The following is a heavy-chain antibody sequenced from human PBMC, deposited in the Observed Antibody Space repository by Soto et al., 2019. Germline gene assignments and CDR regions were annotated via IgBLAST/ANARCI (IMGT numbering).Heavy chain of an antibody. Sequence: SETLSLTCTVSGGSVSSASYYWSWIRQPPGKGLEWIGYIYYSGSTNYNPSLKSRVTISVDTSKNQFSLKLSSVTAADTAVYYCARFYSEYYDFWSGYPYWGQGTLVTVSS. CDR1: GGSVSSASYY. D-gene: IGHD3-3*01. V-gene: IGHV4-61*01. CDR2: IYYSGST. J-gene: IGHJ4*02. CDR3: ARFYSEYYDFWSGYPY.